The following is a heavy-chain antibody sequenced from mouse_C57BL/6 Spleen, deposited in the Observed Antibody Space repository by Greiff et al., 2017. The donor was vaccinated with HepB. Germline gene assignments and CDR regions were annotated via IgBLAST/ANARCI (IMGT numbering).Heavy chain of an antibody. D-gene: IGHD2-4*01. Sequence: EVHLVESGGGLVQPGGSLSLSCAASGFTFTDYYMSWVRQPPGKALEWLGFIRNKANGYTTEYSASVKGRFTISRDNSQSILYLQMNALRAEDSATYYCAREGDYDASYWYFDVWGTGTTVTVSS. CDR3: AREGDYDASYWYFDV. V-gene: IGHV7-3*01. CDR1: GFTFTDYY. CDR2: IRNKANGYTT. J-gene: IGHJ1*03.